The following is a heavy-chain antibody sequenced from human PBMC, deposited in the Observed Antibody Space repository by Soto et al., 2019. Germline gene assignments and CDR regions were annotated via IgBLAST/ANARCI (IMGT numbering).Heavy chain of an antibody. J-gene: IGHJ4*02. Sequence: GESLKISCKASGYIIKNYWIGWVRQMPGQGLEWMGIIFPDDSDTRYSPSFQGHVTISVDKSISTAYVQWSSLKASDSAIYYCFRGGVTSRTFDYWGQGTLVTSPQ. D-gene: IGHD3-16*01. CDR3: FRGGVTSRTFDY. CDR1: GYIIKNYW. CDR2: IFPDDSDT. V-gene: IGHV5-51*01.